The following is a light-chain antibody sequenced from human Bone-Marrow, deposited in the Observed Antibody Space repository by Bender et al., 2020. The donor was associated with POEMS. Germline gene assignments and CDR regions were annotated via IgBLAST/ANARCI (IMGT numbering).Light chain of an antibody. J-gene: IGLJ2*01. CDR2: DVS. V-gene: IGLV2-11*01. Sequence: QSALTQPRPVSGSPGQSVTISCTGTSSYVVGYIYVSWYQQHPGKAPKLIIYDVSKWPSGVPDRFSVSKSGNTGSLTISGLQADDEAEYYCCSYAGTYIYVLFGGGTKLTVL. CDR1: SSYVVGYIY. CDR3: CSYAGTYIYVL.